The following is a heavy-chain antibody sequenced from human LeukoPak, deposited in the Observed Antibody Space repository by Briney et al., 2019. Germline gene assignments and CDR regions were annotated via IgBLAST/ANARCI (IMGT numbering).Heavy chain of an antibody. D-gene: IGHD2-2*01. CDR2: INTDSSDI. Sequence: KTGGSLRLSCAASGFTFSRYAMNWVRQAPGKGLEWAPYINTDSSDIHYADSVKGRFTISRDNARNTLYLQLSSLRAEDSGVYYCARDTFQPGLIDSWGQGTLVTVSS. V-gene: IGHV3-21*05. J-gene: IGHJ4*02. CDR3: ARDTFQPGLIDS. CDR1: GFTFSRYA.